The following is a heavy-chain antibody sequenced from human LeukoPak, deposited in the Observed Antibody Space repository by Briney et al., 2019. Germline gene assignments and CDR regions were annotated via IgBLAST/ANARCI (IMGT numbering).Heavy chain of an antibody. J-gene: IGHJ4*02. CDR3: ASEIAAAGKGFDY. CDR1: GYSFTSYW. V-gene: IGHV5-10-1*01. D-gene: IGHD6-13*01. CDR2: IDPSDSYT. Sequence: GESLKIPCKGSGYSFTSYWISWVRQMPGKGLEWMGRIDPSDSYTNYSPSFQGHVTISADKSISTAYLQWSSLKASDTAMYYCASEIAAAGKGFDYWGQGTLVTVSS.